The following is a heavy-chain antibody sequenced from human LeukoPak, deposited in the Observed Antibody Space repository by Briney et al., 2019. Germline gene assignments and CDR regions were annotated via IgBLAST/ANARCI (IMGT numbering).Heavy chain of an antibody. CDR1: GGSISSGSYY. J-gene: IGHJ4*02. Sequence: SETLSLTCTVSGGSISSGSYYWGWIRPPPGKGLEWIGRIYYSGSTYYNPSLKSRLTISVDASKNQFSLKLSSVTAADTAVYYCARASRRGNYYDSSGLFFDYWGQGTLVTVSS. CDR3: ARASRRGNYYDSSGLFFDY. CDR2: IYYSGST. D-gene: IGHD3-22*01. V-gene: IGHV4-39*01.